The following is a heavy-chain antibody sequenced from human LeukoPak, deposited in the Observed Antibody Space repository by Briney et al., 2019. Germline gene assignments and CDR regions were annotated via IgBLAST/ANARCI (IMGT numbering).Heavy chain of an antibody. J-gene: IGHJ4*02. V-gene: IGHV3-15*01. CDR2: IKTKTDGATT. D-gene: IGHD5-12*01. Sequence: PGGSLTLSCAASGFTFSNVWMTWVRQAPGRGMEWVGRIKTKTDGATTDYAAPVKGRFTILRDDSANMLYLQMTSLRTEDTALYYCTTATEPIVATLPDYWGQGTLVTVSS. CDR3: TTATEPIVATLPDY. CDR1: GFTFSNVW.